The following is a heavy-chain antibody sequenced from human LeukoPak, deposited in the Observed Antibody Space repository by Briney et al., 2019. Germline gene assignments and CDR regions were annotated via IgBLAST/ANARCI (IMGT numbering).Heavy chain of an antibody. V-gene: IGHV4-59*01. D-gene: IGHD2-2*01. CDR1: GGSISSYY. CDR2: IYYSGST. CDR3: ARVVRDIVVVPAAAPIYYYYYMDV. J-gene: IGHJ6*03. Sequence: PETLSLTCTVSGGSISSYYWSWIRQPPGKGLEWIGCIYYSGSTNYNPSLKSRVTISLDTSKNQFSLKLSSVTAADTAVYYCARVVRDIVVVPAAAPIYYYYYMDVWGKGTTVTVSS.